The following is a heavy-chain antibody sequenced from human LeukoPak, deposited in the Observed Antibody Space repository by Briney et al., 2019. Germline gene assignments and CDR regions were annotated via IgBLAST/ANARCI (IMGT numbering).Heavy chain of an antibody. Sequence: GGSLRLSCVASGFTVDTYWMSWVRRAPGKGLDWVAHIKEDGTRKYYVDSVRGRFTISRDNAKNSLFLQMNSLRVEDTAVFYCVAWGSLVVWGQGTLVTVSS. D-gene: IGHD3-16*01. CDR1: GFTVDTYW. CDR3: VAWGSLVV. CDR2: IKEDGTRK. V-gene: IGHV3-7*01. J-gene: IGHJ4*02.